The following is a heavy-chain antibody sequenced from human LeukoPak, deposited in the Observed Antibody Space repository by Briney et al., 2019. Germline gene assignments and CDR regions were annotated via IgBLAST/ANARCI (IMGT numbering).Heavy chain of an antibody. J-gene: IGHJ4*02. V-gene: IGHV1-2*02. CDR1: GYTFTNYY. CDR3: ASGGTFGVVIISYFDY. D-gene: IGHD3-3*01. CDR2: INPKSGGT. Sequence: GASVKVSCKASGYTFTNYYMHWVRQAPGQGPEWMGWINPKSGGTNYAQKFQGRVTMTRDTSMSTAYMEMSRLTFDDTAVYYCASGGTFGVVIISYFDYWGQGTLVTVSS.